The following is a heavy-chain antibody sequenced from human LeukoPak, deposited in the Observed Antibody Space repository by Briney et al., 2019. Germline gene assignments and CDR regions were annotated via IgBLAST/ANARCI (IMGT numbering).Heavy chain of an antibody. D-gene: IGHD2-2*03. V-gene: IGHV4-34*01. CDR1: GGSFSGYY. Sequence: PSETLSLTCAVYGGSFSGYYWSWIRQPPGKGLEWIGEINHSGSTNYNPSLKSRVTISVDTSKNQFSLKLSSVTAADTAVYYCARGRRVGGYCSSTSCSRYYYYYGMDVWGQGTTVTVSS. J-gene: IGHJ6*02. CDR2: INHSGST. CDR3: ARGRRVGGYCSSTSCSRYYYYYGMDV.